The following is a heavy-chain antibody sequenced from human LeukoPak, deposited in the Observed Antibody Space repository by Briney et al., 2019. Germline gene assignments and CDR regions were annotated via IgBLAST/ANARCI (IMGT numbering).Heavy chain of an antibody. CDR2: ISYDGSNK. V-gene: IGHV3-30*03. D-gene: IGHD6-13*01. CDR3: ASIGELAAAGPDAFDI. Sequence: QPGRSLRLSCAASGFTFSSFGMHWVRQAPGKGLEWVAVISYDGSNKYYADSVKGRFTISRDNSKNTLYLQMNSLRAEDTAVYYCASIGELAAAGPDAFDIWGQGTMVTVSS. CDR1: GFTFSSFG. J-gene: IGHJ3*02.